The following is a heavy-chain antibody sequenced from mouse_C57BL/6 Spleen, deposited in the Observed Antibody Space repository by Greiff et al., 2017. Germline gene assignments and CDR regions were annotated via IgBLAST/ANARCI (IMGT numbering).Heavy chain of an antibody. Sequence: EVKLQESGPELVKPGASVKIPCKASGYTFTDYNMDWVKQSHGKSLEWIGDINPNNGGTIYNQKFKGKATLTVDKSSSTAYMELRSLTSEDTAVXYCARRKDGYYLCAYWGQEALVTVSA. D-gene: IGHD2-3*01. CDR2: INPNNGGT. CDR3: ARRKDGYYLCAY. J-gene: IGHJ3*01. V-gene: IGHV1-18*01. CDR1: GYTFTDYN.